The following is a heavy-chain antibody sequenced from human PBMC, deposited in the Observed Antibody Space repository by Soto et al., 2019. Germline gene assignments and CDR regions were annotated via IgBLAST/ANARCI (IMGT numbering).Heavy chain of an antibody. CDR3: ARGRASGSYYLLDY. Sequence: GASVKVSCKASGNTFTSYDINWLRQATGHGLEWMGWINPNSGNIGYAQKFQGRVTMTRDTAIRTAYMEVSRLRSDDTAVYYCARGRASGSYYLLDYWAREPWSPSPQ. CDR1: GNTFTSYD. CDR2: INPNSGNI. J-gene: IGHJ4*02. D-gene: IGHD3-10*01. V-gene: IGHV1-8*01.